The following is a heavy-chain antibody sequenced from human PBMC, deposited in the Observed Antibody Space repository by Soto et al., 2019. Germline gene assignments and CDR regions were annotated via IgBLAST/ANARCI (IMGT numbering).Heavy chain of an antibody. D-gene: IGHD5-18*01. CDR3: ARTRGYSYGLFDY. Sequence: SETLSLTCTVSGGSISSYYWSWIRPPPGKGLEWIGYIYYSGSTNYNPSLKSRVTISVDTSKNQFSLKLSSVTAADTAVYYCARTRGYSYGLFDYWGQGTLVTVSS. V-gene: IGHV4-59*01. CDR1: GGSISSYY. CDR2: IYYSGST. J-gene: IGHJ4*02.